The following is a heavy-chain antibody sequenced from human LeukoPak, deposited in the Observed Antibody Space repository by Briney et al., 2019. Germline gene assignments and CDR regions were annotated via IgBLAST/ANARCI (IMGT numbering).Heavy chain of an antibody. CDR1: GFTFDDYG. Sequence: GGSLRLSCAASGFTFDDYGMHWVRQAPGKGLEWVSGISGSSDNIIYADSVRGRFTISRDNAKNSLCLQMNSLRPEDTALYYCAKRKDGHSPFDYWGQGTLVTVSS. J-gene: IGHJ4*02. V-gene: IGHV3-9*01. CDR3: AKRKDGHSPFDY. CDR2: ISGSSDNI. D-gene: IGHD5-24*01.